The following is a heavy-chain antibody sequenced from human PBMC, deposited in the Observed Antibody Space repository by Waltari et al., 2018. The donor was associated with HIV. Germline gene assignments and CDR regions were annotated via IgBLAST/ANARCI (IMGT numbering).Heavy chain of an antibody. CDR1: GFTFSSYG. D-gene: IGHD3-10*01. CDR3: ARRGVLTYYYTMDV. CDR2: RWYDGNNK. V-gene: IGHV3-33*01. J-gene: IGHJ6*02. Sequence: QVQMVESGGGVFQPGRSLRLPCASSGFTFSSYGMHWVRDAPGKGLECVEGRWYDGNNKYYADAVKGRFSISRDNSKNTLYLQMNSLRAEDTAVYFCARRGVLTYYYTMDVWGQGTTVTVSS.